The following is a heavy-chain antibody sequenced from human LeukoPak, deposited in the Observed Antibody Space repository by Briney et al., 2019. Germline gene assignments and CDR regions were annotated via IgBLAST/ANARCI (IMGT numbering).Heavy chain of an antibody. Sequence: LRLSCAASGFAFSSYAMSWIRQPPGKGLEWIGYIYYSGSTYYNPSLKSRVTISVDTSKNQFSLKLSSVTAADTAVYYCARDEPDYGGNFDYWGQGTLVTVSS. V-gene: IGHV4-30-4*08. CDR1: GFAFSSYA. D-gene: IGHD4-23*01. CDR3: ARDEPDYGGNFDY. J-gene: IGHJ4*02. CDR2: IYYSGST.